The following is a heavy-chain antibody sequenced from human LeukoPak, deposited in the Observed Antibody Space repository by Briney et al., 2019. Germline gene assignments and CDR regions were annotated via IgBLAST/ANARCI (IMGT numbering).Heavy chain of an antibody. CDR1: GYTFTGYY. J-gene: IGHJ5*02. V-gene: IGHV1-2*02. CDR3: ARGGGIAATNWFDP. Sequence: ASVKVSCKASGYTFTGYYMHWVRQAPGQGLEWMGWINPNSGGTNYAQKFQGRVTMTRDTSISTAYMELSRLRSDETAVYYCARGGGIAATNWFDPWGQGTLVTVSS. CDR2: INPNSGGT. D-gene: IGHD6-13*01.